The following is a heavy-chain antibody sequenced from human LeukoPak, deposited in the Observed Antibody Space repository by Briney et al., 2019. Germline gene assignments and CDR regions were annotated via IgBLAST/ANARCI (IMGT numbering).Heavy chain of an antibody. J-gene: IGHJ4*02. CDR1: GYTFTSYD. CDR3: ARGPPYNSTLGH. Sequence: GASVKVSCKASGYTFTSYDINWVRQATGQGLEWMGWMGPDTGDTGYAQKFQGRVTMTRDTSISTAYMELSSLMSEDAAVYYCARGPPYNSTLGHWGQGTLLIVSS. V-gene: IGHV1-8*01. CDR2: MGPDTGDT. D-gene: IGHD6-13*01.